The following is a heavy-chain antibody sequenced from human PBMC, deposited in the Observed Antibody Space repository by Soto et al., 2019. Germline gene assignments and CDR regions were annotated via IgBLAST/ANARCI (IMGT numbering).Heavy chain of an antibody. V-gene: IGHV4-34*01. CDR2: INHSGTT. J-gene: IGHJ5*02. CDR1: GLSFSGYY. CDR3: ARLLMNGWSRENWFEP. Sequence: SETLSLTCAVYGLSFSGYYWSWIRQPPGKGLEWIVEINHSGTTNYSPSLKSRVTVSVDTSKNQFSLKLRSVTAADTDVYYCARLLMNGWSRENWFEPWGKGNMVHVSS. D-gene: IGHD3-3*01.